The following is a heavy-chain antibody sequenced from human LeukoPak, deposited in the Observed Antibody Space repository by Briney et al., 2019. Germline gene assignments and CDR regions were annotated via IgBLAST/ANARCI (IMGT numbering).Heavy chain of an antibody. CDR1: GGSFSGYY. Sequence: PSETLSLTCAVYGGSFSGYYWSWIRQPPGKGLEWIGEINHSGSTNYNPSLKSRVTISVDTSKNQFSLKLSSVTAADTAVYYCARDRGTDYGDYVHYYGMDVWGQGTTVTVSS. J-gene: IGHJ6*02. CDR2: INHSGST. D-gene: IGHD4-17*01. CDR3: ARDRGTDYGDYVHYYGMDV. V-gene: IGHV4-34*01.